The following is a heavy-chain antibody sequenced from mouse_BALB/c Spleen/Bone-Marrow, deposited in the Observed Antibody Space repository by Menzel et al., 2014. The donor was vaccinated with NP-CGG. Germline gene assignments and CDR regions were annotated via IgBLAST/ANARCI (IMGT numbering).Heavy chain of an antibody. CDR2: ISSGGSYT. CDR1: GFAFTSYG. Sequence: EVQVVESGGDLVKPGGSLKLSCAASGFAFTSYGMSWVRQTPDKRLEWVATISSGGSYTYYPGSVEGRFTISRDNAKNTLYLQMSSLKSEDTAMYYCARLGRDYFDYWGQGTTLTVSS. J-gene: IGHJ2*01. D-gene: IGHD4-1*01. CDR3: ARLGRDYFDY. V-gene: IGHV5-6*01.